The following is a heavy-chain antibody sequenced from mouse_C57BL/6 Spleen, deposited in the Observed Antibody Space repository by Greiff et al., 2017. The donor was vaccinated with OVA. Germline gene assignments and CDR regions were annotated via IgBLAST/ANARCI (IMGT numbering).Heavy chain of an antibody. V-gene: IGHV1-52*01. Sequence: VQLQQPGAELVRPGSSVKLSCKASGYTFTSYWMHWVKQRPIQGLEWIGNIDPSDSETHYNQKFKDKATLTIYKSSSTAYMQLRSLTSEDSAVYYGAGGSSDGGYFDVWGTGTTVTVSS. CDR3: AGGSSDGGYFDV. J-gene: IGHJ1*03. D-gene: IGHD1-1*01. CDR2: IDPSDSET. CDR1: GYTFTSYW.